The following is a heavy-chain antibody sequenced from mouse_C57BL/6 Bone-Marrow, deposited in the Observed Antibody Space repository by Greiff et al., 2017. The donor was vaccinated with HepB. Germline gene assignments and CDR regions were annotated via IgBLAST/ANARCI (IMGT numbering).Heavy chain of an antibody. CDR2: IDPNSGGT. CDR3: ARYYDYDVRAWFAY. D-gene: IGHD2-4*01. J-gene: IGHJ3*01. Sequence: VKLMESGAELARPGASVKLSCKASGYTFTSYGISWVKQRTGQGLEWIGRIDPNSGGTKYNEKFKSKATLTVDKPSSTAYMQLSSLTSEDSAVYYCARYYDYDVRAWFAYWGQGTLVTVSA. CDR1: GYTFTSYG. V-gene: IGHV1-72*01.